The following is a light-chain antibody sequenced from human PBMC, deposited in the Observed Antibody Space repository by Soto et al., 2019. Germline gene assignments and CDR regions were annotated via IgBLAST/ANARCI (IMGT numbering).Light chain of an antibody. CDR1: QSVSNS. CDR3: QQSYSTPPT. CDR2: TTS. V-gene: IGKV1-39*01. J-gene: IGKJ4*01. Sequence: TQSPGTLSLSPGERATLSCRASQSVSNSLNWYQQKPGKAPDLLIYTTSSLQSGVPSRFSGSGSGTDFTLTISSLQPEDFATYYCQQSYSTPPTFGGGTNVEIK.